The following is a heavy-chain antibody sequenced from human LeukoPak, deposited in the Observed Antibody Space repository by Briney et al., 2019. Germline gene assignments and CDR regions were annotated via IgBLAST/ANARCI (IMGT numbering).Heavy chain of an antibody. D-gene: IGHD1-7*01. CDR2: FYTSGST. CDR1: GGSISSYY. Sequence: SETLSLTCTVSGGSISSYYWSWIRQPAGKGLEWIGRFYTSGSTKYNPSLKSRVTMSEDTSKNQFSLKLGSVTAADTAVYYCARVSTGTTDWFDPWGQGTLVTVSS. CDR3: ARVSTGTTDWFDP. V-gene: IGHV4-4*07. J-gene: IGHJ5*02.